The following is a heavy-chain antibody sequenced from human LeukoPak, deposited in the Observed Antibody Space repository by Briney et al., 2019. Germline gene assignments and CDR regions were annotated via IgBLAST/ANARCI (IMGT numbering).Heavy chain of an antibody. Sequence: GGSLRLSCAASGFTFSSYEMNWVRQAPGKGLEWVSYISSSGSTMYYADSVKGRFTISRDNARKSLYLQMNSLRAEDTAVYYCARESSGTPDYWGQGTLVTVSS. V-gene: IGHV3-48*03. CDR3: ARESSGTPDY. CDR2: ISSSGSTM. D-gene: IGHD3-22*01. CDR1: GFTFSSYE. J-gene: IGHJ4*02.